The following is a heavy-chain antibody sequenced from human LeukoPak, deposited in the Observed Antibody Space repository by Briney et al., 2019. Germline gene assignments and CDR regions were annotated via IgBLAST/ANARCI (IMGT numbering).Heavy chain of an antibody. V-gene: IGHV4-59*08. CDR3: ARAKDRYNWKD. J-gene: IGHJ4*02. CDR1: GGSISSYY. CDR2: VYYSGST. Sequence: PSETLSLTCTVSGGSISSYYWSWIRQPPGKGLEWIGYVYYSGSTKYNPSLKSRVTISVDTSKNQFSLKLSSVTAADTAVYYCARAKDRYNWKDWGQGTLVTVSS. D-gene: IGHD1-20*01.